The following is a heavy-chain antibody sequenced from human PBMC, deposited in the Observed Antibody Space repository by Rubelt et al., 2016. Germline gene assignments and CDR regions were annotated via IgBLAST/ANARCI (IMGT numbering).Heavy chain of an antibody. CDR3: ARIPEYYYDFWSGYYTNREPFDY. V-gene: IGHV2-26*01. CDR2: IFSNDEK. Sequence: QVTLKESGPVLVKPTETLTLTCTVSGFSLSNARMGVSWIRQPPGKALEWLAHIFSNDEKSYSTSLKSRLTISKDTSKSQVVLTMTNMDPVDTATYYCARIPEYYYDFWSGYYTNREPFDYWGQGTLVTVSS. J-gene: IGHJ4*02. D-gene: IGHD3-3*01. CDR1: GFSLSNARMG.